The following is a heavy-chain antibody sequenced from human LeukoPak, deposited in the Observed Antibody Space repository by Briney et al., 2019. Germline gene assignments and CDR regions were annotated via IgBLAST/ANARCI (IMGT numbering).Heavy chain of an antibody. CDR2: INSDGSST. D-gene: IGHD3-10*01. Sequence: PGGSLTLSCAASGFTFSSYWMHWVRQAPGKGLVWVSRINSDGSSTSYADSVKGRFTISRDNAKNTLYLQMNSLRAEDTAVYYCAKDLGVYYGSGSYYGPLDAFDIWGQGTMVTVSS. V-gene: IGHV3-74*01. J-gene: IGHJ3*02. CDR1: GFTFSSYW. CDR3: AKDLGVYYGSGSYYGPLDAFDI.